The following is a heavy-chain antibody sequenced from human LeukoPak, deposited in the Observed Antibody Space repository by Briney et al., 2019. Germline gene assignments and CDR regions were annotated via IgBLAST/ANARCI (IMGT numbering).Heavy chain of an antibody. D-gene: IGHD2-2*01. V-gene: IGHV1-2*04. CDR1: GYTFADYY. CDR3: AREYCSSTSCSDAFDI. Sequence: ASVKVSCKASGYTFADYYIHWVRQAPGQGLEWMGWINPNSGGTVYAQKFQGWVTMTSDTSISTAHMELNRLKSDDTAVYYCAREYCSSTSCSDAFDIWGQGTMVTVSS. J-gene: IGHJ3*02. CDR2: INPNSGGT.